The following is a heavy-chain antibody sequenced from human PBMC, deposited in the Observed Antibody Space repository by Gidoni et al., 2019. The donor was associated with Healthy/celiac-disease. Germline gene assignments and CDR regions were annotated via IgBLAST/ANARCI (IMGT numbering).Heavy chain of an antibody. CDR1: GFTFSSYA. J-gene: IGHJ4*02. Sequence: EVKPLESGGGLVKRGGSLRLYCAASGFTFSSYAMSGVRQAPGKGLGWVSAISGSGGSTYYADPVTGRFTISRDNSKNSLYLQMNSLRAEDTAVHYCAAHGSGSYFDYWGQGTLVTVSS. V-gene: IGHV3-23*01. D-gene: IGHD3-10*01. CDR3: AAHGSGSYFDY. CDR2: ISGSGGST.